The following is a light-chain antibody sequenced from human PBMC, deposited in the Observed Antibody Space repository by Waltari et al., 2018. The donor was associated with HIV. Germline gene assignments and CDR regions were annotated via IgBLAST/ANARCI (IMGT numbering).Light chain of an antibody. Sequence: QSALTQPASVSESPGQSITISCTGTSSDVGAYNFVSWYQQHPGKVPELIIFEVSNRPSGISGRLSGSQSGNPASLTISGLRAEDEADYYCSSFTRRNNVIFGGGTKLTVL. CDR2: EVS. CDR3: SSFTRRNNVI. CDR1: SSDVGAYNF. J-gene: IGLJ2*01. V-gene: IGLV2-14*01.